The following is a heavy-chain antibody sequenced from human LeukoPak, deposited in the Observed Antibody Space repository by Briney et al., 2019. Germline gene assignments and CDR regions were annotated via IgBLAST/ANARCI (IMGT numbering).Heavy chain of an antibody. J-gene: IGHJ6*02. CDR1: GFTFSSYS. CDR3: ARDGIAVVPAAQVVYYGMDV. D-gene: IGHD2-2*01. CDR2: ISSSSSTI. V-gene: IGHV3-48*02. Sequence: GGSLRLSCAASGFTFSSYSMNWVRQAPGKGLEWVSYISSSSSTIYYADSVKGRFTISRDNAKNSLYLQMNSLRDEDTAVYYCARDGIAVVPAAQVVYYGMDVWGQGTTVTVSS.